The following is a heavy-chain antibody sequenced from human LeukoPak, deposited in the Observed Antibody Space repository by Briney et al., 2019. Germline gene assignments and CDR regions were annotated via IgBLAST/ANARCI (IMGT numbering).Heavy chain of an antibody. CDR1: VGSISTYY. J-gene: IGHJ4*02. CDR2: IYYTGST. Sequence: SETLSLTCTVSVGSISTYYWSWIRQPPGKGLEWIGYIYYTGSTNYNPSLKSRVTISVDTSENQFSLKLTSVTAADTAVYYCARGDSSSWYLFDYWGRGTLVTVYS. CDR3: ARGDSSSWYLFDY. V-gene: IGHV4-59*01. D-gene: IGHD6-13*01.